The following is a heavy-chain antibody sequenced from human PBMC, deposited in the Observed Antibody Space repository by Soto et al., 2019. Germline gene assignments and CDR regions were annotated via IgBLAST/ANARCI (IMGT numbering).Heavy chain of an antibody. V-gene: IGHV3-23*01. D-gene: IGHD2-15*01. CDR3: AKSGSGGSPRAWFDP. Sequence: GGSLRLSCAASGFTFSDYAMSWVRQAPGKGLEWVSGMSGSGGSTYYAESVKGRFAMSRDNSKNTLYLQMNSLRGEDTAVYYCAKSGSGGSPRAWFDPWGQGTLVTVSS. CDR2: MSGSGGST. CDR1: GFTFSDYA. J-gene: IGHJ5*02.